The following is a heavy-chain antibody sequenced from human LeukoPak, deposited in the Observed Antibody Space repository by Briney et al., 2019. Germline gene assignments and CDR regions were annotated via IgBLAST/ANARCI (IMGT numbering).Heavy chain of an antibody. D-gene: IGHD3-22*01. V-gene: IGHV3-74*03. CDR2: INSDGSNT. J-gene: IGHJ5*02. CDR1: QFTFSNNW. CDR3: ARAFSGLGLDP. Sequence: PGGSLRLSCAASQFTFSNNWMHWVRQAPGKGLVWVSCINSDGSNTKYADSVKGRFTVSRDNAKNTLYLQMNSLRVEDTAVYYCARAFSGLGLDPWGQGTLVTVSS.